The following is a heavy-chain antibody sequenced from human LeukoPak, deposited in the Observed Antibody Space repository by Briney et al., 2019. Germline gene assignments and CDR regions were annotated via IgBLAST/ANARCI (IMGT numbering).Heavy chain of an antibody. CDR2: INMYNGNT. CDR1: GYAFTSYA. Sequence: ASVKVSCKASGYAFTSYAISWVRQAPGQGPEWMGWINMYNGNTNYAQKLQGRVTMTTDTSTSTAYMELRSLRSDDTAVYYCARDRIAARRFDYWGQGTLVTVSS. J-gene: IGHJ4*02. V-gene: IGHV1-18*01. CDR3: ARDRIAARRFDY. D-gene: IGHD6-6*01.